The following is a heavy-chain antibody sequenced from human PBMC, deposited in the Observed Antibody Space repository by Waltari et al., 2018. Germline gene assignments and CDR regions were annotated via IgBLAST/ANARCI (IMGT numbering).Heavy chain of an antibody. D-gene: IGHD2-2*01. CDR2: ISGSGGST. Sequence: EVQLLESGGGLVPTGGSLSIPSAASGFTFSTYAISWVGRAPGKGLEWVSAISGSGGSTYYADSVKGRFTISRDNSKNTLYLQMNSLRAEDTAVYYCASSSTSFRNAFDIWGQGTMVTVSS. CDR3: ASSSTSFRNAFDI. J-gene: IGHJ3*02. V-gene: IGHV3-23*01. CDR1: GFTFSTYA.